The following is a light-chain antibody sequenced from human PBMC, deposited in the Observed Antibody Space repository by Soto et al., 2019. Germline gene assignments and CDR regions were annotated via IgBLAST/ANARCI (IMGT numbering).Light chain of an antibody. CDR3: SSYTGSSTYV. CDR2: EVS. J-gene: IGLJ1*01. CDR1: SSDVGGYNY. Sequence: QSVLTQPASVSGSPGQSITISCTGTSSDVGGYNYVSWYQQHPGKAPKLMIFEVSNRPSGVSTRFSGSKSGNTASLTISGLQAEDEGDYYCSSYTGSSTYVFGTGTKVTVL. V-gene: IGLV2-14*01.